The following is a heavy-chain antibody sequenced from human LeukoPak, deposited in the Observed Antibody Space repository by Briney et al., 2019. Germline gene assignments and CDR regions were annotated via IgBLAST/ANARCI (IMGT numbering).Heavy chain of an antibody. D-gene: IGHD3-10*01. V-gene: IGHV1-18*01. CDR3: ARGVSVFAYYYGSGSYYKGDNWFDP. J-gene: IGHJ5*02. CDR1: GYSFTSYG. CDR2: ITAYNGNT. Sequence: ASVKVSCKASGYSFTSYGISWVRQAPGQGLEWMGWITAYNGNTTYAQKLQGRVTMTTDTSTSTAYMELRSLRSDDTAVYYCARGVSVFAYYYGSGSYYKGDNWFDPWGQGTLVTVSS.